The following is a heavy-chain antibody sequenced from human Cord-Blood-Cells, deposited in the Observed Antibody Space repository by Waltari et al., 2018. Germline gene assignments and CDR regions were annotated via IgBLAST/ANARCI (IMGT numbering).Heavy chain of an antibody. CDR1: GGSFSGYY. CDR3: ARGLGGYYFDY. Sequence: QVQLQQWGAGLLKPSETLSLTCAVYGGSFSGYYWSWIRQPPGKGLEWMGEINQSGSTNHNPSVKRRVSISVDPSKNQLSLKLGSVTAADTAVYYCARGLGGYYFDYWGQGTLVTVSS. CDR2: INQSGST. V-gene: IGHV4-34*01. D-gene: IGHD3-22*01. J-gene: IGHJ4*02.